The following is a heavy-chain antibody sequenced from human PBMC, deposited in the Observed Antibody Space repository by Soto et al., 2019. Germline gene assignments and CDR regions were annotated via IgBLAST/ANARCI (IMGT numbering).Heavy chain of an antibody. CDR1: GFTFSSYA. V-gene: IGHV3-23*01. Sequence: GGSLRLSCAASGFTFSSYAMSWVRQAPGKGLEWVSAISGSGGSTYYADSVKGRFTISRDNSKNTLYLQMNSLRAEDTAVYYCAKDDPPTSGYSGYDYYYYGRDVWGQGTTVTVSS. CDR2: ISGSGGST. D-gene: IGHD5-12*01. CDR3: AKDDPPTSGYSGYDYYYYGRDV. J-gene: IGHJ6*02.